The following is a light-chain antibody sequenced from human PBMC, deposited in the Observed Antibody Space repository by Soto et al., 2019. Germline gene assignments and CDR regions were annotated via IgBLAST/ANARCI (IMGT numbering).Light chain of an antibody. J-gene: IGLJ1*01. V-gene: IGLV2-14*01. CDR2: EVS. Sequence: QSALTQPASVSGSLGQSITISCTGTSNDVGAYNFVSWYQQLPGKAPKLIIYEVSNRPSGVSHRFAGSKSGNTASLTISGLQAADESYDYCSSYTSVSTLVFGTGTKLTVL. CDR1: SNDVGAYNF. CDR3: SSYTSVSTLV.